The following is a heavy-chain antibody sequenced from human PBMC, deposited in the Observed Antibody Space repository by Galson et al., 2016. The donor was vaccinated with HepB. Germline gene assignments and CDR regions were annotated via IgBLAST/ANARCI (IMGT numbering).Heavy chain of an antibody. Sequence: SLRLSCAASGFTFVDYAMGWCRQAPGKGLEWIGYIGGKTYGVTIRYAASVKGRFTISRDDSKNIVYLQMDSLNAEDTATYYCVADHGGFDALDFWGQGTLVTVSS. CDR3: VADHGGFDALDF. CDR1: GFTFVDYA. V-gene: IGHV3-49*03. J-gene: IGHJ4*02. D-gene: IGHD4-23*01. CDR2: IGGKTYGVTI.